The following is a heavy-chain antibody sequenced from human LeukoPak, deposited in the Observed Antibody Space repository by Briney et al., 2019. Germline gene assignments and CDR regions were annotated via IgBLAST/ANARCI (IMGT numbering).Heavy chain of an antibody. D-gene: IGHD2-15*01. CDR2: INAGNGNT. V-gene: IGHV1-3*01. J-gene: IGHJ4*02. Sequence: ASVKVSCKASGYTFTTYAMYWMRQAPGQRLEWMGWINAGNGNTKYSQKFQGRVTITRDTSASTAYMELSSLRSEDTAVYYCARGVVVVAATDYWGQGTLVTVSS. CDR3: ARGVVVVAATDY. CDR1: GYTFTTYA.